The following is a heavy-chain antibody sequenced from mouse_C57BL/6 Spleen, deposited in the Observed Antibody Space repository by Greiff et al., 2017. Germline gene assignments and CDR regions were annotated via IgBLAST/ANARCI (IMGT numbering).Heavy chain of an antibody. CDR3: ARSVHY. Sequence: VQLQQPGAELVMPGASVKLSCKASGYTFTSYWMHWVKQRPGQGLEWIGEIDPSDSYTNYNQKFKGKSTLTVDKSSSTAYMQLSSLTSEDSAVYYCARSVHYWGQGTSVTVSS. CDR1: GYTFTSYW. CDR2: IDPSDSYT. V-gene: IGHV1-69*01. J-gene: IGHJ4*01.